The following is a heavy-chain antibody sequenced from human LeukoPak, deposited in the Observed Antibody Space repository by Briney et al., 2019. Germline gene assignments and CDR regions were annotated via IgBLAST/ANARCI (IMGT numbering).Heavy chain of an antibody. CDR2: IIPIFGTA. CDR3: AREIDGYSHLAYYYYYMDI. V-gene: IGHV1-69*05. J-gene: IGHJ6*03. D-gene: IGHD5-18*01. Sequence: GSSVKVSCKASGGTFTSYAISWGRQAPGQGLEWMGRIIPIFGTANYAQKFQGRVTITTDESTSTAYMKLSSLRSEDTAVYYCAREIDGYSHLAYYYYYMDIWGKGTTVTVSS. CDR1: GGTFTSYA.